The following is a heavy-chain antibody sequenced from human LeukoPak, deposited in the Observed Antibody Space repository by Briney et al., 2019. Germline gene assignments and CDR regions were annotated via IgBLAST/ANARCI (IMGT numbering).Heavy chain of an antibody. J-gene: IGHJ4*02. V-gene: IGHV4-39*02. CDR1: GGSISSSSCN. D-gene: IGHD1-26*01. Sequence: SETLSLTCTVSGGSISSSSCNWGWIRQPPGKGLEWIGSVYYSGSTYYNPSLKSRVTMSVDTSKNQFSLKLSSVTAADTAVYYCAREEGGIDYWGQGTLVTVSS. CDR3: AREEGGIDY. CDR2: VYYSGST.